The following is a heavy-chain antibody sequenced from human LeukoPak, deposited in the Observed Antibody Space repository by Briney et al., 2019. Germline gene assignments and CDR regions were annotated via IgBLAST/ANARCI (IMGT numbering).Heavy chain of an antibody. D-gene: IGHD2-2*01. CDR1: GLTFSSYG. J-gene: IGHJ4*02. CDR3: AREAYQLLRCFDY. V-gene: IGHV3-33*01. Sequence: GGSLRLSCAASGLTFSSYGMHWVRQAPGKGLEWVAIIWYDGSKKYYADSVKGRFTISRDNSKNTLYLQMNSLRAEDTAVYYCAREAYQLLRCFDYWGQGTLVTVSS. CDR2: IWYDGSKK.